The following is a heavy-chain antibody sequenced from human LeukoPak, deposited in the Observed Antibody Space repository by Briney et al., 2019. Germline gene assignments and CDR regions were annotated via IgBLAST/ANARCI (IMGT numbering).Heavy chain of an antibody. Sequence: GASVKVSCKTSGYRFTGYYMHWVRQAPGQGLEWMGWINPKSGDPIYVQKFQGRVTMTRDTSISTAYMELSRLRSDDTAVYYCARDRGDGYTLGDYWGQGTLVTVSS. D-gene: IGHD5-24*01. V-gene: IGHV1-2*02. CDR2: INPKSGDP. J-gene: IGHJ4*02. CDR1: GYRFTGYY. CDR3: ARDRGDGYTLGDY.